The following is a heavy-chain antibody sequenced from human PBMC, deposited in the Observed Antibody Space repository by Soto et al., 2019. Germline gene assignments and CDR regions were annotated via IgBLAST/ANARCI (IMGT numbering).Heavy chain of an antibody. D-gene: IGHD3-10*01. CDR1: GFTFSNFW. CDR3: ARVSITMVRGVMSQTYYYYMDV. V-gene: IGHV3-7*05. J-gene: IGHJ6*03. Sequence: HPGGSLRLSCAGSGFTFSNFWMNWLRQAPGKGLEWVANIKQDGSAKYYVDSVKGRFTISRDNAENSLYLQMNNLRVEDTAVYYCARVSITMVRGVMSQTYYYYMDVWGKGTTVTVSS. CDR2: IKQDGSAK.